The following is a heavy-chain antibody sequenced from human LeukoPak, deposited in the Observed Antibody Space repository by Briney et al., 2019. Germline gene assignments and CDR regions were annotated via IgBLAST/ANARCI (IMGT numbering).Heavy chain of an antibody. D-gene: IGHD3-22*01. CDR1: GYTFTSYG. CDR3: AREYYYDSSGLAATYYYYYYVDV. J-gene: IGHJ6*03. CDR2: ISAYNGNT. V-gene: IGHV1-18*01. Sequence: ASVKVSCKASGYTFTSYGISWVRQAPGQGLEWMGWISAYNGNTNYAQKLQGRVTMTTDTSTSTAYMELRSLRSDDTAVYYCAREYYYDSSGLAATYYYYYYVDVWGKGTTVTVSS.